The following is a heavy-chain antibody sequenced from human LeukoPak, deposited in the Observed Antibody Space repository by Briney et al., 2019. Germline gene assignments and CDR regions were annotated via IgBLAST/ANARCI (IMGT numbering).Heavy chain of an antibody. CDR1: GGSISSGGYY. CDR3: ARGGWSSSPAHNWFDP. J-gene: IGHJ5*02. Sequence: ASETLSLTCTVSGGSISSGGYYWSWIRQHPGKGLEWIGYIYYSESTYYNPSLKSRVTISVDTSKNQFSLKLSSVTAADTAVYYCARGGWSSSPAHNWFDPWGQGTLVTVSS. D-gene: IGHD6-13*01. V-gene: IGHV4-31*03. CDR2: IYYSEST.